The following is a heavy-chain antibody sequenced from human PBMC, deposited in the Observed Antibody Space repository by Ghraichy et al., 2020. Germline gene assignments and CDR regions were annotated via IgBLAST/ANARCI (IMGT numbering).Heavy chain of an antibody. Sequence: SETLSLTCAVYGGSFSGYYWSWIRQPPGKGLEWIGEINHSGSTNYNPSLKSRVTISVDTSKNQFSLKLSSVTAADTAVYYCARGFHPSDYWGQGTLVTVSS. CDR3: ARGFHPSDY. CDR1: GGSFSGYY. V-gene: IGHV4-34*01. J-gene: IGHJ4*02. CDR2: INHSGST.